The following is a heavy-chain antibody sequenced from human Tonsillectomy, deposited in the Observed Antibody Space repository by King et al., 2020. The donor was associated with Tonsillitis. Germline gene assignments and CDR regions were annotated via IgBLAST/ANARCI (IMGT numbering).Heavy chain of an antibody. V-gene: IGHV3-74*01. CDR2: INSDGSST. CDR3: ARGGHYSNTTFDY. D-gene: IGHD4-11*01. J-gene: IGHJ4*02. Sequence: VQLVESGGGLVQPGGSLRLSCAASGFTFSSYWMHWVRHAPGKGLVWVSRINSDGSSTSYADSVKGRFTISRDNAKNTLYLQMNSLRAEDTAVYYCARGGHYSNTTFDYWGQGTLVTVSS. CDR1: GFTFSSYW.